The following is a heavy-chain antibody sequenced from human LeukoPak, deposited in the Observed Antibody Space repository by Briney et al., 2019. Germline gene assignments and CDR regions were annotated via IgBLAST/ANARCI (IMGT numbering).Heavy chain of an antibody. CDR1: GFTFVDYA. Sequence: GRSLRLPCAASGFTFVDYAMHWVRHGPGKGLEWVSGLSWNSGSIGYADSVKGRFTISRDNAKNSLYLQMNSLRAEDTALYYCAKSPGPTTVVTILDYWGQGTLFTVSS. V-gene: IGHV3-9*01. J-gene: IGHJ4*02. D-gene: IGHD4-23*01. CDR3: AKSPGPTTVVTILDY. CDR2: LSWNSGSI.